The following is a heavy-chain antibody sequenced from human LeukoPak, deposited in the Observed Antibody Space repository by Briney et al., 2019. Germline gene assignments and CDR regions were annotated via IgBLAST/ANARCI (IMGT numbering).Heavy chain of an antibody. D-gene: IGHD3-9*01. CDR2: IYYSGST. CDR3: ARGVYDILTGYYNWFDP. V-gene: IGHV4-59*01. J-gene: IGHJ5*02. CDR1: GGSISSYY. Sequence: SETLSLTCTVSGGSISSYYWRWIRQPPGQGLEWIGYIYYSGSTNYNPSLKSRVTISVDTSKNQFSLKLSSVTAADTAAYYCARGVYDILTGYYNWFDPWGQGTLVTVSS.